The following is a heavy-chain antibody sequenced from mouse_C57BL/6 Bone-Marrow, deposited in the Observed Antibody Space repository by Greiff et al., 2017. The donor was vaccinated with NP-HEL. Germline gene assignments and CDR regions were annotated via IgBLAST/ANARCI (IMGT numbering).Heavy chain of an antibody. CDR2: LNPGSGGT. V-gene: IGHV1-54*01. CDR3: ARWNLLLRSNYAMDY. CDR1: GYAFTNYL. Sequence: QVQLKQSGAELVRPGTSVKVSCKASGYAFTNYLIEWVKQRPGQGLEWIGVLNPGSGGTNYNEKFKGKATLTADKSSSTAYMQLSSLTSEDSAVYFCARWNLLLRSNYAMDYWGQGTSVTVSS. D-gene: IGHD1-1*01. J-gene: IGHJ4*01.